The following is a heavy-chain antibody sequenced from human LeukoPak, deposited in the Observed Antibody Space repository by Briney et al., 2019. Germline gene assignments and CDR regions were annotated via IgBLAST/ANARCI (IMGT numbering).Heavy chain of an antibody. D-gene: IGHD5-18*01. Sequence: GGSLRLSCAASGFTFDDYAMHWVRQAPGKGLEWVSLISWDGGSTYYADSVKGRFTISRDNSKNSLYLQMNSLRAEDTALYYCAKGTRNGYSYGYTLVYWGQGTLVTVSS. V-gene: IGHV3-43D*03. CDR3: AKGTRNGYSYGYTLVY. J-gene: IGHJ4*02. CDR1: GFTFDDYA. CDR2: ISWDGGST.